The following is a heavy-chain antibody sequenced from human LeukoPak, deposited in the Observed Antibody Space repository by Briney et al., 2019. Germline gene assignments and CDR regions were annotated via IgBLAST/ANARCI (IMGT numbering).Heavy chain of an antibody. CDR2: SGDGT. Sequence: QTGGSLRLSCAASGFTFSSYAMSWVRQAPGKGLEWVSCSGDGTYYADSAKGRFTISRDNAKNTLYLQMNSLRAEDTAVYYCARDRVYGYLFDYWGQGTLVTVSS. J-gene: IGHJ4*02. CDR3: ARDRVYGYLFDY. D-gene: IGHD5-18*01. CDR1: GFTFSSYA. V-gene: IGHV3-23*01.